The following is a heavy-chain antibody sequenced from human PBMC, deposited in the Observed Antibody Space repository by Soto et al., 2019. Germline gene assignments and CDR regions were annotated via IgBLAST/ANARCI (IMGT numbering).Heavy chain of an antibody. CDR1: GDSVTSGGFS. Sequence: QLVLQESGSRLVEPSQTLSLTCVVSGDSVTSGGFSWRWIRQPPGKGLEWLGYVFHSGSTHYTPALESRVTMSLDRSNYQISLSLTSVTAADTAVYFCARVLHGFDPWGQGLQVTVSS. V-gene: IGHV4-30-2*01. J-gene: IGHJ5*02. CDR2: VFHSGST. CDR3: ARVLHGFDP.